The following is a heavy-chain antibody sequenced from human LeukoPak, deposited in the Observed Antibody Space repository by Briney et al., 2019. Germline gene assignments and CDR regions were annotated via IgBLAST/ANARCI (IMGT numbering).Heavy chain of an antibody. J-gene: IGHJ4*02. CDR1: GFTVSSNY. CDR2: IYSGGST. D-gene: IGHD6-13*01. Sequence: PGGSLRLSCAASGFTVSSNYMSWVRQAPGQGLEWVSVIYSGGSTYYADSVKGRFTISRDNSKNTLCLQMNSLRAEDTAVYYCARGNPSSWYRTRPYYFNYWGQGTLVTVSS. V-gene: IGHV3-53*01. CDR3: ARGNPSSWYRTRPYYFNY.